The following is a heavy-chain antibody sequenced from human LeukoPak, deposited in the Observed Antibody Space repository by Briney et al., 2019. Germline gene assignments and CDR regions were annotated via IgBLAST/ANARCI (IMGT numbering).Heavy chain of an antibody. CDR3: ARDRSDRLAVAGTSAFGY. J-gene: IGHJ4*02. V-gene: IGHV3-21*01. D-gene: IGHD6-19*01. CDR2: ISSSSSYI. Sequence: PGGSLRLSCAASGFTFSSYSMNWVRQAPGKGLEWVSSISSSSSYIYYADSVKGRFTISRDNAKNSLYLQMNSLRAEDTAVYYCARDRSDRLAVAGTSAFGYWGQGTLVTVSS. CDR1: GFTFSSYS.